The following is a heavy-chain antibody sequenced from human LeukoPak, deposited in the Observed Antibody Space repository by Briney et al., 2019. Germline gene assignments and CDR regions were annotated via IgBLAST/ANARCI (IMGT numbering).Heavy chain of an antibody. D-gene: IGHD6-13*01. V-gene: IGHV3-21*01. Sequence: GGFLRLSCAASGFTFSSYSMNWVRQAPGKGLEWVSSISSSSSYIYYADSVKGRFTISRDNAKNSLYLQMNSLRAEDTAVYYCARDSLRYSSSWYLDYWGQGTLVTVSS. CDR1: GFTFSSYS. CDR3: ARDSLRYSSSWYLDY. CDR2: ISSSSSYI. J-gene: IGHJ4*02.